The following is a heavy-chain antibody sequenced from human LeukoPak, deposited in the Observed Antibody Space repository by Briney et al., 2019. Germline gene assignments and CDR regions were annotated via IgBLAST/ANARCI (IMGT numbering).Heavy chain of an antibody. CDR2: INHSRSI. CDR3: ARAPGRGLMGAVDY. Sequence: PSETLSLTCAVYDGSFSGSYWSWFRQPPGKGLEWIGEINHSRSIHYNPSLKSRVTISVDTSKNQFSLTLSSVTAADRAVYFCARAPGRGLMGAVDYWGEGALVTDCS. J-gene: IGHJ4*02. D-gene: IGHD1-26*01. V-gene: IGHV4-34*01. CDR1: DGSFSGSY.